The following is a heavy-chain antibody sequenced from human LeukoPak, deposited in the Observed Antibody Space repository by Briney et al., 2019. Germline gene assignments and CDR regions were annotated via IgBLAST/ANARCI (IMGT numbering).Heavy chain of an antibody. D-gene: IGHD3-9*01. J-gene: IGHJ4*02. Sequence: GGSLRLSCVASGFTFTDFFMSWVRQAPGKGLEWVASIKHNGGEKYYVDSVKGRFTISRDNAKNSLYLEMSSLRVEDTAVYYCARDRGWRTTGYYLYHFDYWGQGTLVTFAS. CDR3: ARDRGWRTTGYYLYHFDY. CDR2: IKHNGGEK. CDR1: GFTFTDFF. V-gene: IGHV3-7*01.